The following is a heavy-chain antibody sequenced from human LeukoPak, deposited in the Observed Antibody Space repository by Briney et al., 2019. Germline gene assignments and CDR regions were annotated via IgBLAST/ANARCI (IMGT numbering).Heavy chain of an antibody. J-gene: IGHJ4*02. D-gene: IGHD6-19*01. CDR2: IKSKINVGTS. V-gene: IGHV3-15*01. Sequence: PGGSLRLSCAASGFSFTNAWMTWVRQAPGKGLEWVGRIKSKINVGTSDYSAPVKGRFTISRDDSKNMVYLQMNSLKMEDTAVYYCTTEDATYSSGWSPTLDYWGQGTLVTVSS. CDR1: GFSFTNAW. CDR3: TTEDATYSSGWSPTLDY.